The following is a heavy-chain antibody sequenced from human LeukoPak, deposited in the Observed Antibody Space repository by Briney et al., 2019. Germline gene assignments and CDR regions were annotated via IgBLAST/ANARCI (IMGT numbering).Heavy chain of an antibody. D-gene: IGHD3-3*01. CDR1: GFTFSSYS. CDR2: INYSSSTK. CDR3: ARATDYDLWSVGYSFDY. V-gene: IGHV3-48*01. Sequence: QPGGSLRLSCAASGFTFSSYSMIWVRQAPGKGLEWVSYINYSSSTKYYADSVKGRFTISRDNARNTLYLQMTSLRAEDTAVYYCARATDYDLWSVGYSFDYWGQGTLVTVSS. J-gene: IGHJ4*02.